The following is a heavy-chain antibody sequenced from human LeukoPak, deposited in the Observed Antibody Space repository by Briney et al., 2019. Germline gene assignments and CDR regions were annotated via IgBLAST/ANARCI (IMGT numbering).Heavy chain of an antibody. CDR3: AKADSSVTLLYYFDY. Sequence: GGSLRLSCAASGFTFSSYSMNWVRQAPGKGLEWVSYISSSSSTIYYADSVKGRFTISRDNAKNSLYLQMNSLRAEDTAVYYCAKADSSVTLLYYFDYWGQGTLVTVSS. D-gene: IGHD6-19*01. CDR2: ISSSSSTI. CDR1: GFTFSSYS. V-gene: IGHV3-48*04. J-gene: IGHJ4*02.